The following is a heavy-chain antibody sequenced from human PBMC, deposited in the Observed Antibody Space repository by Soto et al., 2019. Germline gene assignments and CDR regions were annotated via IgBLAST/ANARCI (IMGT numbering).Heavy chain of an antibody. V-gene: IGHV3-23*01. Sequence: EVQLLESGGGLVQPGGSLRLSCAASGFPFSSYAMRWVRQAPVKGLEWVSAISGSGGSTYYADSVKGRFTISRDNSKNTMYLQMNSLRDEDTAVYYCARRGSGSYYDYWGKGTLVTVSS. D-gene: IGHD1-26*01. J-gene: IGHJ4*02. CDR3: ARRGSGSYYDY. CDR2: ISGSGGST. CDR1: GFPFSSYA.